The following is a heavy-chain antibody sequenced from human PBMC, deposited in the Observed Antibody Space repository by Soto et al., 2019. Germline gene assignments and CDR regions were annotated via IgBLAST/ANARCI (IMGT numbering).Heavy chain of an antibody. CDR2: INAGNGNT. CDR1: GYTFTSYA. J-gene: IGHJ6*03. Sequence: GASVKVSCKASGYTFTSYAMHWVRQAPGQRLEWMGWINAGNGNTKYSQKFQGRVTITRDTSASTAYMELSSLRSEETAVYYCARHNKCCSRTRGPPGGYYYYYMDVWGKXPTVTVS. V-gene: IGHV1-3*01. D-gene: IGHD2-2*01. CDR3: ARHNKCCSRTRGPPGGYYYYYMDV.